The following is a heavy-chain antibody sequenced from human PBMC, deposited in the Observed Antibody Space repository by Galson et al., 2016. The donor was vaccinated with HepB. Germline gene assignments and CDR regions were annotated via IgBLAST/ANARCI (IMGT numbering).Heavy chain of an antibody. Sequence: SLRLSCAASGFTFSSCAMNWVRQAPGKGLEWVSAISDSGGSTYYADSVKGRFTISRDNSKNTLYLQMSSLRAEDTAVYYCAKDPGKAASNRVGENGFDIWGQGTMVTVSS. CDR3: AKDPGKAASNRVGENGFDI. J-gene: IGHJ3*02. CDR1: GFTFSSCA. CDR2: ISDSGGST. V-gene: IGHV3-23*01. D-gene: IGHD6-13*01.